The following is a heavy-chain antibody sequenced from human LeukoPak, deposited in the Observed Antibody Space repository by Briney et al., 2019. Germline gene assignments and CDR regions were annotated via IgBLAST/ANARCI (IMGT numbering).Heavy chain of an antibody. CDR3: ARDVASGYGTGWYYGIDS. CDR2: ISSSSSYI. D-gene: IGHD6-19*01. CDR1: GFTFSSYS. V-gene: IGHV3-21*06. Sequence: GGSLRLSCAASGFTFSSYSMNWVRQAPGKGLEWVSSISSSSSYIYYADSVKGRFTISRDDAKNSLYLQMNSLRDEDTAIYYCARDVASGYGTGWYYGIDSWGQGTLVTVSS. J-gene: IGHJ4*02.